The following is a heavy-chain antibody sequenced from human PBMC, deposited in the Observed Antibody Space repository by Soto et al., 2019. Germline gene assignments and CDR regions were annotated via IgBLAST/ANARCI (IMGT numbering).Heavy chain of an antibody. Sequence: EVQLVESGGGLVRPGGSLRLSCAASGFTFGGYTMHWVRQAPGKGLEWVSSISGSGGNIYYADSLKGRFTVSRDNAGNSLYLQMNSLRVEDTAVYYCAREQHLVRYRRIDVWGPGTTVTVSS. D-gene: IGHD6-13*01. CDR2: ISGSGGNI. CDR3: AREQHLVRYRRIDV. CDR1: GFTFGGYT. J-gene: IGHJ6*02. V-gene: IGHV3-21*03.